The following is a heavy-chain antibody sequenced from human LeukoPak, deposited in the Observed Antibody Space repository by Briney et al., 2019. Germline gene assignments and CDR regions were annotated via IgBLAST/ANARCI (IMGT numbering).Heavy chain of an antibody. CDR1: GYTFTGYY. CDR2: INPNSGGT. CDR3: ARGRLSVATIAVYDY. J-gene: IGHJ4*02. D-gene: IGHD5-12*01. V-gene: IGHV1-2*02. Sequence: ASVKVSCKASGYTFTGYYMHWVRQAPGQGLEWMGWINPNSGGTNYAQKYQGRVTMTRDTSISTAYMELSRLRSDDTAVYYCARGRLSVATIAVYDYWGQGTLVTVSS.